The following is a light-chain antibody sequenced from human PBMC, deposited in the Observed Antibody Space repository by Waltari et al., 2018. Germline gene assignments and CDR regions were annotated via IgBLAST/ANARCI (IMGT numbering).Light chain of an antibody. CDR3: MQRLEFPYT. V-gene: IGKV2-40*01. CDR1: QSLLSSDDGYTY. J-gene: IGKJ2*01. Sequence: EIVMTQTPLSLSVTPGEPASISCRSSQSLLSSDDGYTYLDWILQKPGQSPRLLIYTLAHRASRGPDRFSGTGSGSNFSLEISRVEAEDVGIYYCMQRLEFPYTFGQGTRLDMK. CDR2: TLA.